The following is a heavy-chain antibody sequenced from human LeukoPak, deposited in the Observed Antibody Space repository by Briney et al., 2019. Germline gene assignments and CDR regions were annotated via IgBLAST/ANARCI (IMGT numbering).Heavy chain of an antibody. V-gene: IGHV4-34*01. Sequence: PPETLSLTCAVYAGSFSGYYWSWIRQPPGKGLEWNGEINHSGSTNNNPSLKSRVTISVDTSKNQFSLKLSSVTAADTAVYYCARAWRVLQVVAIFAYWGQGTLVTVSS. J-gene: IGHJ4*02. D-gene: IGHD2-15*01. CDR3: ARAWRVLQVVAIFAY. CDR1: AGSFSGYY. CDR2: INHSGST.